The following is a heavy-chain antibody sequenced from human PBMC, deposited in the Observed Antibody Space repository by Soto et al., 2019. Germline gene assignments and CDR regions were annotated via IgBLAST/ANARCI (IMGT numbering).Heavy chain of an antibody. V-gene: IGHV3-48*02. CDR3: VRGVVVVVGSTAANFDH. Sequence: ESGGGLVQPGGSLRLSCVTSGFTFTKYSMNWVRQAPGKGLEWGSYISYSGETKYYADSLKGRYAISRDDAKNSVYLQMNSLRDEDTAFYYCVRGVVVVVGSTAANFDHWGQGTLVTVSS. D-gene: IGHD2-15*01. CDR1: GFTFTKYS. J-gene: IGHJ4*02. CDR2: ISYSGETK.